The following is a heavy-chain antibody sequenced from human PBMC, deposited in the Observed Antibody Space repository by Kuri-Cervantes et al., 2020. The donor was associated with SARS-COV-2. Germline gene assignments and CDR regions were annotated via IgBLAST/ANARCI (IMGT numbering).Heavy chain of an antibody. V-gene: IGHV1-2*04. CDR3: ARASVRGIIITYHSYGMDV. J-gene: IGHJ6*02. D-gene: IGHD3-10*01. CDR1: GYTFTGYY. CDR2: INPNSGGT. Sequence: ASVKVSCKASGYTFTGYYMHWVRQAPGQGLEWMGWINPNSGGTNYAQKFQGWVTMTRDTSISTVYMELGRLRSDDTAVYYCARASVRGIIITYHSYGMDVWGQGTTVTVSS.